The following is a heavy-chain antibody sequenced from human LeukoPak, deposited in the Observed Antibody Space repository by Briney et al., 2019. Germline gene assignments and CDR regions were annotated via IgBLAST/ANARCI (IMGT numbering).Heavy chain of an antibody. CDR1: GGSISSSSYY. D-gene: IGHD5-18*01. Sequence: SETLSLTCTVSGGSISSSSYYWGWIRQPPGKGLEWIGSIYYSGSTYYNPFLKSRVTISVDTSKNQFSLKLSSVTAADTAVYYCARDASTWIQLWWGLDYWGQGTLVTVSS. J-gene: IGHJ4*02. CDR3: ARDASTWIQLWWGLDY. CDR2: IYYSGST. V-gene: IGHV4-39*07.